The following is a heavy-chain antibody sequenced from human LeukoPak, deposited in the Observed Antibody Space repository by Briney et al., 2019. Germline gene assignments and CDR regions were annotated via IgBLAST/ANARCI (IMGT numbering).Heavy chain of an antibody. CDR2: INPSGGST. Sequence: GASVKVCCKASGYTFTSYYMHWVRQAPGQGLEWMGIINPSGGSTSYAQKFQGRVTMTRDTSTSTVYMELSSLRSEDTAVYYCARQPTYCGGDCYSSWFDPWGQGTLVTVSS. V-gene: IGHV1-46*01. J-gene: IGHJ5*02. D-gene: IGHD2-21*02. CDR1: GYTFTSYY. CDR3: ARQPTYCGGDCYSSWFDP.